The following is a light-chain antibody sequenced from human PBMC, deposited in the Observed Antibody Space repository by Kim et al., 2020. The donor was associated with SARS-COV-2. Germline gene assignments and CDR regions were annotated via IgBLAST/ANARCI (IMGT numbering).Light chain of an antibody. V-gene: IGLV3-21*04. Sequence: AAGKAARITGGGNNIGSKSGHWYQQKPGQAPVLGIYYDSDRPSGIPERFSGSNSGNTATLTISRVEAGDEADYYCQVWDSSSDHPVFGGGTQLTVL. CDR2: YDS. J-gene: IGLJ3*02. CDR1: NIGSKS. CDR3: QVWDSSSDHPV.